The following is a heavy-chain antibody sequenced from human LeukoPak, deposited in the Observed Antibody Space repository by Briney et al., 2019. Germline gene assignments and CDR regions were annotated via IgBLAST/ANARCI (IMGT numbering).Heavy chain of an antibody. CDR3: ARGTRDSSGYYSPPDV. Sequence: GGSLRLSCAASGFTFSSYSVNWVRQAPGKGLEWVSSISSSSSYIYYADSVKGRFTISRDNAKNSLYLQMNSLRAEDTAVYYCARGTRDSSGYYSPPDVWGKGTTVTVSS. CDR1: GFTFSSYS. V-gene: IGHV3-21*01. D-gene: IGHD3-22*01. CDR2: ISSSSSYI. J-gene: IGHJ6*04.